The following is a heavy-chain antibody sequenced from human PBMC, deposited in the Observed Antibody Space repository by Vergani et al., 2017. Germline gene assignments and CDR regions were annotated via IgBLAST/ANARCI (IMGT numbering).Heavy chain of an antibody. CDR3: ARVTPIGYCSGGSCYVFDY. CDR1: GYSISSGYY. V-gene: IGHV4-38-2*01. CDR2: IYHSGST. D-gene: IGHD2-15*01. J-gene: IGHJ4*02. Sequence: QVQLQESGPGLVKPSETLSLTCAVSGYSISSGYYWGWIRQPPGKGLEWIGSIYHSGSTYYNPSLKSRVTISLDTSKNQFSLKLSSVTAADTAVYYCARVTPIGYCSGGSCYVFDYWGQGTLVTVSS.